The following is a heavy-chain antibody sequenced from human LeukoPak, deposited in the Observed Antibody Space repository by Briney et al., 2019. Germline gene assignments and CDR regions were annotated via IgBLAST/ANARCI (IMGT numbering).Heavy chain of an antibody. CDR1: GFTFSSYG. D-gene: IGHD1-26*01. Sequence: GGSLRLSCAASGFTFSSYGMHWVRQAPGKGLEWVAFIRYDGSNKYYADSVKGRFTISIDNSKNTLYLQMNSLRAEDTAVYYCAKDGAFYSGSFLDYWGQGTLVTVSS. CDR3: AKDGAFYSGSFLDY. V-gene: IGHV3-30*02. CDR2: IRYDGSNK. J-gene: IGHJ4*02.